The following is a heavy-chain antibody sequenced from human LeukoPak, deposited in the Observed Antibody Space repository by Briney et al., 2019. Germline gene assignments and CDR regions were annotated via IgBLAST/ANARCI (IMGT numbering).Heavy chain of an antibody. J-gene: IGHJ5*02. V-gene: IGHV4-38-2*02. CDR3: ARDYGSGSYWSGWFDP. D-gene: IGHD3-10*01. CDR1: GYSISSGYY. CDR2: IHHSGGT. Sequence: SETLSLTCTVSGYSISSGYYWGWIRQPPGKGLEWIGAIHHSGGTYYNPSLKSRVTISVDTSKNQFSLKLSSVTAADTAVYYCARDYGSGSYWSGWFDPWGQGTLVTVSS.